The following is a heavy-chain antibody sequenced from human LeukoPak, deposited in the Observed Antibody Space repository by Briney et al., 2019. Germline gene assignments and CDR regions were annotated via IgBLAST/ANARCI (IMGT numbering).Heavy chain of an antibody. J-gene: IGHJ4*02. D-gene: IGHD1-14*01. V-gene: IGHV3-74*01. CDR3: ARRGTGDY. CDR2: INSDGSWT. Sequence: GGSLRLSCAASGNYWMHWVRQAPGKGLVWVSHINSDGSWTSYADSVKGRFTISKDNAKNTVYLQMNSLRAEDTAVYYCARRGTGDYWGQGTLVTVSS. CDR1: GNYW.